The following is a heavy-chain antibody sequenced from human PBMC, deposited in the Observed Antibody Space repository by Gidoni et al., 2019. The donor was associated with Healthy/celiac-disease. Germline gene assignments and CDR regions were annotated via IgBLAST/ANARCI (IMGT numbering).Heavy chain of an antibody. Sequence: VPLVESGGGLVNPGGSLRPSCAASGFTFSDYYMSWIRQAPGQGLEWVSYISSSGSTIYYADSVKGRFTISRDNAKNSLYLQKNSLRAEDTAVYYCARDAGDLIFDYWGQGTLVTVSS. D-gene: IGHD2-21*02. CDR1: GFTFSDYY. J-gene: IGHJ4*02. CDR2: ISSSGSTI. CDR3: ARDAGDLIFDY. V-gene: IGHV3-11*01.